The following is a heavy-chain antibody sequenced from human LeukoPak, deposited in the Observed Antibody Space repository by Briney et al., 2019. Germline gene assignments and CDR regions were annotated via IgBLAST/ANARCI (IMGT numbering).Heavy chain of an antibody. Sequence: GGSLRLSCAASGFTFGSYAMSWVRQAPGKGLEWVSAISGSGGSTYYADSVKGRFTISRDNSKNTLYLQMNSLRAEDTAVYYCAKTEGRWLQFGDTYYFDYWGQGTLVTVSS. J-gene: IGHJ4*02. V-gene: IGHV3-23*01. CDR2: ISGSGGST. CDR3: AKTEGRWLQFGDTYYFDY. CDR1: GFTFGSYA. D-gene: IGHD5-24*01.